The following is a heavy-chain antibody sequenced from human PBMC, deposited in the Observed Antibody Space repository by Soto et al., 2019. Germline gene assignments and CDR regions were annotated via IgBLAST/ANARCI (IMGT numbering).Heavy chain of an antibody. D-gene: IGHD2-2*01. CDR1: GGSISSGGYY. V-gene: IGHV4-31*03. CDR2: IYYSGST. CDR3: ARENRLVPAAPNYFDY. Sequence: QVQLQESGPGLVKPSQTLSLTCTVSGGSISSGGYYWSWIRQHPGKGLEWIGYIYYSGSTYYNPSLKSRVTISVDTSKNQFSLKLSSVTAADTAVYYCARENRLVPAAPNYFDYWGQGTLVTVSS. J-gene: IGHJ4*02.